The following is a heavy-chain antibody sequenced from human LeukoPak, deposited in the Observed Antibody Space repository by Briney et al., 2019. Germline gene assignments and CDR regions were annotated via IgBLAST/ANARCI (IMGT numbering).Heavy chain of an antibody. J-gene: IGHJ4*02. CDR2: INPNSGGT. V-gene: IGHV1-2*02. CDR1: GYTFTGYY. D-gene: IGHD1-1*01. CDR3: ARDAWNPGTHLFDY. Sequence: ASVKVSCKASGYTFTGYYMYWVRQAPGQGLEWMGWINPNSGGTNYAQKFQGRVTMTRDTSISTAYMELSRLRSDDTAVYYCARDAWNPGTHLFDYWGQGTLVTVSS.